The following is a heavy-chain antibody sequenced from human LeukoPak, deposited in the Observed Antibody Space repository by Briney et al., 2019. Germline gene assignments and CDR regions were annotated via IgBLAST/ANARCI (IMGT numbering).Heavy chain of an antibody. CDR1: GGSISSGGYY. CDR2: IYYSGST. J-gene: IGHJ6*02. D-gene: IGHD2-2*01. V-gene: IGHV4-31*03. Sequence: PSETLSLTCTVSGGSISSGGYYWGWIRQHPGKGLEWIGYIYYSGSTYYNPSLKSRVTISVDTSKNQFSLKLSSVTAADTAVYYCARSYCSSTSCYGGYYYYGMDVWGQGTTVTVSS. CDR3: ARSYCSSTSCYGGYYYYGMDV.